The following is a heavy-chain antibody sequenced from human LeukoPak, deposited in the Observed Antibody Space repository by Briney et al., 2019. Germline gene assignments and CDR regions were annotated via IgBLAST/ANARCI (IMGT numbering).Heavy chain of an antibody. CDR2: INPNSGGT. V-gene: IGHV1-2*02. Sequence: ASVKVSCKASGYTFTGYYMHWVRQAPGQGLEWMGWINPNSGGTNYAQKFQGRVTMTRDTSISTAYMELSRLRSDDTAVYYCARGGYYGSGSYYRVYYYYYMDVWGKGTTVTISS. CDR3: ARGGYYGSGSYYRVYYYYYMDV. D-gene: IGHD3-10*01. CDR1: GYTFTGYY. J-gene: IGHJ6*03.